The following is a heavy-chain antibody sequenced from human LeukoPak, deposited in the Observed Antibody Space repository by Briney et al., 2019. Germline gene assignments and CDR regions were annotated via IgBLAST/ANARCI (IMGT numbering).Heavy chain of an antibody. Sequence: PSETLSLTCTVSGGSISSYYWSWIRQPPGKGLEWIGYIYYSGSTNYNPSLKSRVTISVDTSKNQFSLKLSSVTAADTAVYYCARGRRGIATIIDYWGQGTLVTVSS. D-gene: IGHD5-12*01. CDR2: IYYSGST. CDR1: GGSISSYY. J-gene: IGHJ4*02. CDR3: ARGRRGIATIIDY. V-gene: IGHV4-59*01.